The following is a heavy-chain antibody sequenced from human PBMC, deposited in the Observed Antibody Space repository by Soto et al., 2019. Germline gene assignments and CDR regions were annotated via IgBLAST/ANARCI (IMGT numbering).Heavy chain of an antibody. J-gene: IGHJ4*02. CDR1: GGSFGDSA. CDR3: ATGVIWIGYFTVDS. CDR2: FIPVYRTL. V-gene: IGHV1-69*13. D-gene: IGHD3-3*01. Sequence: SVKVSCKASGGSFGDSAINWVRQTPGQGLEWLGGFIPVYRTLNYAQKFQGRVTITADESTGTAYMTLSSLASDDTAVYYCATGVIWIGYFTVDSWGQGTRVTVSS.